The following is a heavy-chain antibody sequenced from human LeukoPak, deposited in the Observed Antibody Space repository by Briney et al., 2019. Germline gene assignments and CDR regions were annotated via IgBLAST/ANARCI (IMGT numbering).Heavy chain of an antibody. J-gene: IGHJ4*02. D-gene: IGHD1-1*01. CDR2: IDKNGNEI. CDR1: GLSISNFW. V-gene: IGHV3-7*01. Sequence: GGSLRLSCAASGLSISNFWMHWVRQAPGKGLEWVAIIDKNGNEIKYVDSVKGRFTLSRDNAKNSVYPQMNSLKTEDTALYYCVTDGDKWNDFEYWGQGTLVTVSS. CDR3: VTDGDKWNDFEY.